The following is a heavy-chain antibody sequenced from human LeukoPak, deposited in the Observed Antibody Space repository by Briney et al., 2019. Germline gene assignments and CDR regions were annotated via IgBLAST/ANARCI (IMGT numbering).Heavy chain of an antibody. CDR2: IFHGRT. Sequence: ESSQTLSLTCTVSGASVSSTEYYWSWVRQPPGKGLEWIGYIFHGRTFYSPSLKSRATISVDTSKNQFTLRLTSVTAADTAVYFCASAVDYYYDSSGFRYWGQGTLAPVSS. J-gene: IGHJ4*02. CDR3: ASAVDYYYDSSGFRY. D-gene: IGHD3-22*01. CDR1: GASVSSTEYY. V-gene: IGHV4-30-4*01.